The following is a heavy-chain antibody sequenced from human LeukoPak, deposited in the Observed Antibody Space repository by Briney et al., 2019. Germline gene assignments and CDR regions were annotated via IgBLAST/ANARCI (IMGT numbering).Heavy chain of an antibody. J-gene: IGHJ4*02. Sequence: SVKVSCKASGYTFTSYAMNWVRQAPGQGLEWMGGIIPIFGTANYAQKFQGRVTITADESTSTAYMELSSLRSEDTAVYYCARQPYYDFWSGYSTHFDYWGQGTLVTVSS. CDR1: GYTFTSYA. CDR3: ARQPYYDFWSGYSTHFDY. V-gene: IGHV1-69*13. D-gene: IGHD3-3*01. CDR2: IIPIFGTA.